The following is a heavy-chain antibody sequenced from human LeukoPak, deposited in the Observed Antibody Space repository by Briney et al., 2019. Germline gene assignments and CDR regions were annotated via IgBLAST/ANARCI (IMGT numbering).Heavy chain of an antibody. J-gene: IGHJ3*02. CDR2: ISYDGSNK. CDR3: AKENRLTYYYDSSGNWI. CDR1: GFTFSSYG. V-gene: IGHV3-30*18. Sequence: GGSLRLSCAASGFTFSSYGMHWVRQAPGKGLEWVAVISYDGSNKYYADSVKGRFTISRDNPKNTLYLQMNSLRAEDTAVYYCAKENRLTYYYDSSGNWIWGQGTMVTVSS. D-gene: IGHD3-22*01.